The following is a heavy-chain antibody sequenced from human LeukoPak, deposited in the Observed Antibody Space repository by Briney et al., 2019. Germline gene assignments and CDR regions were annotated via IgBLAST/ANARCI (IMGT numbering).Heavy chain of an antibody. V-gene: IGHV3-20*04. CDR1: GFTFDDYG. CDR3: ARDARIQLWFWFDP. CDR2: INWNGGST. Sequence: RPGGSLRLSCAASGFTFDDYGMSWVRQAPGKGLEWVSGINWNGGSTGYADSVKGRFTISRDNAKNSLYLQMNSLRAEDTAVYYCARDARIQLWFWFDPWGQGTLVTVSS. J-gene: IGHJ5*02. D-gene: IGHD5-18*01.